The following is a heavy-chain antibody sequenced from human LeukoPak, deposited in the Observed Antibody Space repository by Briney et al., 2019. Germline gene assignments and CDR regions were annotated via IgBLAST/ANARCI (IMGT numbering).Heavy chain of an antibody. J-gene: IGHJ4*02. CDR2: IYSDGTT. CDR1: GFTVSSNY. Sequence: PGGSLRLSCAASGFTVSSNYMSWVRQAPGKGLEWVSIIYSDGTTNYADSVKGRFTISRDNSKNTLHLQMNSLRVEDTAVYYCARGGGYNSGFYSPIDCWGQGTLVTVSS. D-gene: IGHD6-19*01. CDR3: ARGGGYNSGFYSPIDC. V-gene: IGHV3-53*01.